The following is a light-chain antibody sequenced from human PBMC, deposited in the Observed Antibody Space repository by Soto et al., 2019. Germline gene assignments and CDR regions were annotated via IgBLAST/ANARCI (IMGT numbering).Light chain of an antibody. Sequence: DIQMTQSPSTLPASVGDRVTITCPANPSISTWLAWYQQKPGKAPNLLIYKASRLETGVSSRFSGSGSGTEFTLTISFLQPDDFATYYCQQYNSYSPLTFGGGTKVDIK. CDR3: QQYNSYSPLT. CDR2: KAS. V-gene: IGKV1-5*03. CDR1: PSISTW. J-gene: IGKJ4*01.